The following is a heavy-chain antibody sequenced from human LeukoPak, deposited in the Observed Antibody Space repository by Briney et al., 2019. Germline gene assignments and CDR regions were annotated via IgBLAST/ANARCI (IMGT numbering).Heavy chain of an antibody. J-gene: IGHJ4*02. CDR1: GFTFRSYG. Sequence: AGGSLRLSCAASGFTFRSYGMHWVRQAPGKGLEWVAVIWYDGSNTYYADSVKGRFTVSRDNSKNTLYLQMNSLRAEDTAVYYCATAVASSSGWYADYWGQGTLVTVSS. CDR2: IWYDGSNT. CDR3: ATAVASSSGWYADY. D-gene: IGHD6-19*01. V-gene: IGHV3-33*01.